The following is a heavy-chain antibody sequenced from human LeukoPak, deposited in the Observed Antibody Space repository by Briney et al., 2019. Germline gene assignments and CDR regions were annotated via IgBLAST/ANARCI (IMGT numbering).Heavy chain of an antibody. CDR2: IYDSGRT. CDR3: ASGPADFGDYVEYYYMDV. CDR1: GDSISSGGNY. D-gene: IGHD4-17*01. J-gene: IGHJ6*03. Sequence: PSQTLSLTCTVSGDSISSGGNYWSWVRQPPGRGLEWIGYIYDSGRTYYSPSLESRVTISLDRSKTQFSLEVTSVTAADSAVHFCASGPADFGDYVEYYYMDVWGKGTTVTVSS. V-gene: IGHV4-30-2*01.